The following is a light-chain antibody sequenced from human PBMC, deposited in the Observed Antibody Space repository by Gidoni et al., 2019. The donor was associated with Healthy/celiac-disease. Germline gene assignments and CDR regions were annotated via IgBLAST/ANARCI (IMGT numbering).Light chain of an antibody. CDR2: DAS. CDR1: QDISNY. J-gene: IGKJ5*01. CDR3: QQYDNLPST. V-gene: IGKV1-33*01. Sequence: IQMTHSPSSLSASVRDRVTITCQASQDISNYLNWYQQKPGKAPKLLIYDASNLETGVPSRFSGSGSGTDFTFTISSLQPEDIATYYCQQYDNLPSTFGQGTRLEIK.